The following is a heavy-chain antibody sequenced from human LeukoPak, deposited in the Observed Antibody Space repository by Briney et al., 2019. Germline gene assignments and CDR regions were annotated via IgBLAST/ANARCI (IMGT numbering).Heavy chain of an antibody. CDR3: ARHVDTAMRGHFDY. Sequence: PSETLSLTCTVPGGSISSYYWSWIRQPPGKGLEWIGCIYYSGSTNYNPSLKSRVTISVDTSKNQFPLKLSSVTAADTAVYYCARHVDTAMRGHFDYWGQGTLVTVSS. CDR1: GGSISSYY. V-gene: IGHV4-59*08. J-gene: IGHJ4*02. D-gene: IGHD5-18*01. CDR2: IYYSGST.